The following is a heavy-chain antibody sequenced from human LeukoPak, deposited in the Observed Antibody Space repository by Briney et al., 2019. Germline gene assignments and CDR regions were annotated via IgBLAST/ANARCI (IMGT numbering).Heavy chain of an antibody. J-gene: IGHJ4*02. CDR1: GFTFSSYA. Sequence: PGGSLRLSCAASGFTFSSYAMSWVRQAPEKGLEWVSTISGSGGGTYYADSVKGRFTISRDNSKNTLYLQMNSLRAEDTAVYYCAKERWELPDYWGQGTLVTVSS. D-gene: IGHD1-26*01. CDR2: ISGSGGGT. CDR3: AKERWELPDY. V-gene: IGHV3-23*01.